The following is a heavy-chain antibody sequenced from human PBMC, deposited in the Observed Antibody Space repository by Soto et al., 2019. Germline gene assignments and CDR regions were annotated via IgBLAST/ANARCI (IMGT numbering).Heavy chain of an antibody. CDR1: GASMSSGGYY. V-gene: IGHV4-31*03. J-gene: IGHJ5*02. Sequence: PSETLSLTCXVSGASMSSGGYYWTWIRQSPGKGLEWIGYIYYSGSTYYNPSLESRVAISLDTSRSQFSLTLHSVTAADTAIYYCARDRHNNFFDPWGQGTLVTVSS. CDR3: ARDRHNNFFDP. D-gene: IGHD6-6*01. CDR2: IYYSGST.